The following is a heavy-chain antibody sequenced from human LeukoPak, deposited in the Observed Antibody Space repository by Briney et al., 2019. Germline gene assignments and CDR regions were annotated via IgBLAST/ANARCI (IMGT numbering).Heavy chain of an antibody. CDR3: AREGDFEQSPAYGLDV. CDR2: ISSSGSTI. Sequence: GGSLRLSCAASGFTFSDYYMSWIRQAPGKGLEWVSYISSSGSTIYYAESVKGRFTISRDNAKNSLYLQMNSLRAEDTAVYYCAREGDFEQSPAYGLDVWGQGTTVTVSS. J-gene: IGHJ6*02. CDR1: GFTFSDYY. D-gene: IGHD3-16*01. V-gene: IGHV3-11*01.